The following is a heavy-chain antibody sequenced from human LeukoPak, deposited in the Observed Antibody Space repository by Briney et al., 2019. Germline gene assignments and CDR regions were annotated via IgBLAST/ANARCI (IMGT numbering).Heavy chain of an antibody. Sequence: PSETLSLTCTVSGGSIGSYYCSWIRQPPGKGLEWIGYIYYSGSTNYNPSLKSRVSISVDTSKNQFSLKLSSVTAADTAVYYCARSYGSGSFYYFDYWGQGTLVTVSS. CDR3: ARSYGSGSFYYFDY. V-gene: IGHV4-59*01. J-gene: IGHJ4*02. D-gene: IGHD3-10*01. CDR2: IYYSGST. CDR1: GGSIGSYY.